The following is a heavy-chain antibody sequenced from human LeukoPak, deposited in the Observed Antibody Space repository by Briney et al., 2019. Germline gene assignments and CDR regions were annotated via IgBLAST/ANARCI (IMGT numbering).Heavy chain of an antibody. CDR2: IIPIFGTA. V-gene: IGHV1-69*13. CDR1: GYTFTSYD. CDR3: ARDREPWGYYYDGSGYAFNI. Sequence: GASVKVSCKASGYTFTSYDINWVRQAPGQGLEWMGAIIPIFGTANYAQKFQGRVTITADESTSTAYMELSSLRFEDTAVYYCARDREPWGYYYDGSGYAFNIWGQGTMVTVSS. D-gene: IGHD3-22*01. J-gene: IGHJ3*02.